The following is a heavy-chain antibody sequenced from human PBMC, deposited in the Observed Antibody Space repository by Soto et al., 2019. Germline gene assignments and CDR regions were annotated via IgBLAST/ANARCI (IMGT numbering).Heavy chain of an antibody. D-gene: IGHD2-8*01. CDR3: AADATAWQQMVPSDY. Sequence: QMQLEQSGPEVKKPGTSVKVSCKASGFTFTSSAFQWVRQARGQCLEWIGWIAVGSGYTNYAQRFQDRVTLTRDMSTATTYMELRRLTSEDTAIYYCAADATAWQQMVPSDYWGQGTLVTVSS. CDR1: GFTFTSSA. J-gene: IGHJ4*02. V-gene: IGHV1-58*01. CDR2: IAVGSGYT.